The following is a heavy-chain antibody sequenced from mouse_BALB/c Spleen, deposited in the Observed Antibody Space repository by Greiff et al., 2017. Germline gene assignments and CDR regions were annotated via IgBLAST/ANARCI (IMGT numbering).Heavy chain of an antibody. D-gene: IGHD1-2*01. CDR3: AKFITTATYAMDY. CDR1: GYTFTSYW. J-gene: IGHJ4*01. CDR2: INPSTGYT. V-gene: IGHV1-7*01. Sequence: QVQLQQSGAELAKPGASVKMSCKASGYTFTSYWMHWVKQRPGQGLEWIGYINPSTGYTEYNQKFKDKATLTADKSSSTAYMQLSSLTSEDSAVYYCAKFITTATYAMDYWGQGTSVTVSS.